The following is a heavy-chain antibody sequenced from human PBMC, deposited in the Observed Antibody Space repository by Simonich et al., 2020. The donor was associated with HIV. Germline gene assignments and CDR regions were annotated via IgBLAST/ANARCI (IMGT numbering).Heavy chain of an antibody. CDR3: AREGGGYCSSTSCRYYYYGMDV. Sequence: QVQLQESGPGLVKPSETLSLTCAVSGYSISSGYYWGWIRQPPGKGLEWIGSIYHSGSTYYNPSLKSRVTLSVDTSKNQFSLKLSSVTAADTAVYYCAREGGGYCSSTSCRYYYYGMDVWGQGTTVTVSS. CDR1: GYSISSGYY. J-gene: IGHJ6*02. D-gene: IGHD2-2*01. CDR2: IYHSGST. V-gene: IGHV4-38-2*02.